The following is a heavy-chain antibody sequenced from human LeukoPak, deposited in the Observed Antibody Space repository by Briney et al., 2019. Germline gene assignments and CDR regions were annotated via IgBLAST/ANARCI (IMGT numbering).Heavy chain of an antibody. D-gene: IGHD5-12*01. CDR2: IYTSGST. J-gene: IGHJ4*02. Sequence: SQTLSLTCTVSGGSISSGSYYWSWIRQPAGKGLEWIGRIYTSGSTNYNPSLKSRVTISVNTSKNQFSLKLSSVTAADTAVYYCASSATKDWGQGSLVTVSS. CDR3: ASSATKD. V-gene: IGHV4-61*02. CDR1: GGSISSGSYY.